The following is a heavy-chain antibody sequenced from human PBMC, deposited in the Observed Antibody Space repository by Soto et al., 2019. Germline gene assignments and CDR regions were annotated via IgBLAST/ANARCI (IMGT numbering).Heavy chain of an antibody. CDR3: ARWKDQGDFDY. Sequence: SETLSLTCTVSGGSISSYYWSWIRQPPGKGLEWIGYIYYSGSTNYNPSLKSRVTISVDTSKNQFPLKLSSVTAADTAVYYCARWKDQGDFDYWGQGTLVTVSS. CDR2: IYYSGST. D-gene: IGHD1-1*01. CDR1: GGSISSYY. V-gene: IGHV4-59*01. J-gene: IGHJ4*02.